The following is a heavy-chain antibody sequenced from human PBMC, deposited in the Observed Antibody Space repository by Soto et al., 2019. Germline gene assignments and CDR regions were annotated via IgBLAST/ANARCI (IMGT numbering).Heavy chain of an antibody. Sequence: GSLRLSCAAFGFTFSSYAMRWVRQAPGKGLEWVSAISGSGGSTYYADSVKGRFTISRDNSKNTLYLQMNSLRAEDTAVYCCAIGIYCSSASCIHYYGMDVWGQGTTVSVSS. CDR2: ISGSGGST. CDR3: AIGIYCSSASCIHYYGMDV. CDR1: GFTFSSYA. D-gene: IGHD2-2*01. V-gene: IGHV3-23*01. J-gene: IGHJ6*02.